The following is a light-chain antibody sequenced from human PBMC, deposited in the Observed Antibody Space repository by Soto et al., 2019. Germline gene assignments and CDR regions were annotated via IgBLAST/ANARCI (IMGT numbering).Light chain of an antibody. CDR2: DVS. V-gene: IGLV2-11*01. Sequence: QSALTQPRSVSGSPGQSVTISCTGTSSYVGGYNYVSWYQQHPGKAPKFMIYDVSKRPSGVPDRFSGSKSGNTASLTISGLQAEDEADYYCCSYAGSYKGYVFGSGTKLTVL. J-gene: IGLJ1*01. CDR3: CSYAGSYKGYV. CDR1: SSYVGGYNY.